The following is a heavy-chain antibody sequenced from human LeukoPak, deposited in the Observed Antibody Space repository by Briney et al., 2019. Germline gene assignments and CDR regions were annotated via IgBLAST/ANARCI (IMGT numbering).Heavy chain of an antibody. CDR3: ARYLRVDNYYFDY. Sequence: PGGSLRLSCAASGFTFSNYWMSWIRQPPGKGLEWIGYIYYSGSTNYNPSLKSRVTISVDTSKNQFSLKLSSVTAADTAVYYCARYLRVDNYYFDYWGQGTLVTVSS. CDR2: IYYSGST. J-gene: IGHJ4*02. V-gene: IGHV4-59*01. CDR1: GFTFSNYW. D-gene: IGHD1-1*01.